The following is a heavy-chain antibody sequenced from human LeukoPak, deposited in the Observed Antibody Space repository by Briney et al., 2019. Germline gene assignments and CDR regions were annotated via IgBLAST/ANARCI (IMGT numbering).Heavy chain of an antibody. CDR1: GFTFSSCA. CDR2: ITGSGGGT. D-gene: IGHD1-7*01. CDR3: ASGTGTTGEDDAFDV. V-gene: IGHV3-23*01. J-gene: IGHJ3*01. Sequence: QPGVSLRLSCAGSGFTFSSCAMSWVRQAPGKGLEWVSAITGSGGGTYYADSVKGRFTISRDNSKDTLYLHMTSLRAEDTAVYYCASGTGTTGEDDAFDVWGQGTMVTVSS.